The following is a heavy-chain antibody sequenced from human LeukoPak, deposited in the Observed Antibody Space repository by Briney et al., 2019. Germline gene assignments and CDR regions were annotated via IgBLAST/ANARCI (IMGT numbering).Heavy chain of an antibody. CDR2: IYSGGST. V-gene: IGHV3-66*01. CDR3: ASVVDDYGDLYYFDY. J-gene: IGHJ4*02. D-gene: IGHD4-17*01. Sequence: PGGSLRLSCAASGFTVSSNYMSWVRQAPGKGLEWVSVIYSGGSTYYADSVKGRFTISRGNSKNTLYLQMNSLRAEDTAVYYCASVVDDYGDLYYFDYWGQGTLVTVSS. CDR1: GFTVSSNY.